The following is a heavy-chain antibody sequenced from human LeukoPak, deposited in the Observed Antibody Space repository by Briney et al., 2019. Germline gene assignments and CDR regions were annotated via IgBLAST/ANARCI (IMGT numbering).Heavy chain of an antibody. CDR2: ISYDGSNN. V-gene: IGHV3-30*04. CDR1: GFTFSSYA. CDR3: ARDDRGDYGDYNVYNWFDP. J-gene: IGHJ5*02. Sequence: GGSLRLSCAASGFTFSSYAMHWVRQAPGKGLEWVAVISYDGSNNYYADSVKGRFTISRDNSKNTLYLQMNSLRAEDTAVYYCARDDRGDYGDYNVYNWFDPWGQGTLVTVSS. D-gene: IGHD4-17*01.